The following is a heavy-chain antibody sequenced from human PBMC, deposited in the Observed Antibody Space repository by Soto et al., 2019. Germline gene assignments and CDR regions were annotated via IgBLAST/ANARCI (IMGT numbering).Heavy chain of an antibody. CDR1: GFTFSSFG. J-gene: IGHJ4*02. D-gene: IGHD6-19*01. CDR3: TKAYTNGWAYFDY. V-gene: IGHV3-30*18. Sequence: GGSLRLSCAASGFTFSSFGMHWVRQAPGKGLEWVAVIASDGTNIYYADSVKGRFTISRDNSKNTLYLQMISLRAEDTAVYFCTKAYTNGWAYFDYWGQGTPVTVSS. CDR2: IASDGTNI.